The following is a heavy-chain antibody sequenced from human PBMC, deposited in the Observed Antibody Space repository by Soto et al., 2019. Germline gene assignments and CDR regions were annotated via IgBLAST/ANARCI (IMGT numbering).Heavy chain of an antibody. V-gene: IGHV3-13*01. D-gene: IGHD2-15*01. J-gene: IGHJ4*02. Sequence: GSLRLSCAASGFTFSSYDMHWVRQATGKGLEWVSAIGTAGDTYYPGSVKGRFTISRENAKNSLYLQMNSLRAGDTAVYYCARGLGYCSGGSCGFDYWGQGTLVTVSS. CDR2: IGTAGDT. CDR3: ARGLGYCSGGSCGFDY. CDR1: GFTFSSYD.